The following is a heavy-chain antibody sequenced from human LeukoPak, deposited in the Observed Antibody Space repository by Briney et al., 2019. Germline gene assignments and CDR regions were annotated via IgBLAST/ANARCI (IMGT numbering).Heavy chain of an antibody. Sequence: SETLSLTCTVSGGSISSSSYYWGWIRQPPGKGLEWIGSIYYSGSTYYNPSLKSRVTISVDTSKNQFSLKMRSVTAADTGVYYCARARGTEAIDSWGQGTLVTVSS. CDR2: IYYSGST. V-gene: IGHV4-39*07. D-gene: IGHD6-25*01. CDR3: ARARGTEAIDS. CDR1: GGSISSSSYY. J-gene: IGHJ4*02.